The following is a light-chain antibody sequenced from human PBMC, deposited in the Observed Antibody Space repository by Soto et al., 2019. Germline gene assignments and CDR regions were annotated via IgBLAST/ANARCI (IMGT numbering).Light chain of an antibody. V-gene: IGLV2-14*02. CDR2: EAN. CDR1: SSDVGSYNL. CDR3: GTWDSSLSAGGV. J-gene: IGLJ1*01. Sequence: QSALTQPASVSGSPGQSITISCTGTSSDVGSYNLVSWYQQHPGKAPKLMIYEANKRPSGIPDRFSGSKSGTSATLGITGLQTGDEADYYCGTWDSSLSAGGVFGTGTKVTVL.